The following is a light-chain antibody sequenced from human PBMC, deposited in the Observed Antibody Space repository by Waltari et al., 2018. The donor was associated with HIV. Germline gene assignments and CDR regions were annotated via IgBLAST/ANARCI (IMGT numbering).Light chain of an antibody. CDR1: SSDVGSYNL. Sequence: QSALTQPASVSGSPGQSITISCPGTSSDVGSYNLVSWYQQHPGKAPKVMIYEGSKRPSGVSNRFSGSKSGNTASLTISGLQAEDEADYYCCSYTGSSTRRPYVFGTGTKVTV. V-gene: IGLV2-23*01. CDR2: EGS. J-gene: IGLJ1*01. CDR3: CSYTGSSTRRPYV.